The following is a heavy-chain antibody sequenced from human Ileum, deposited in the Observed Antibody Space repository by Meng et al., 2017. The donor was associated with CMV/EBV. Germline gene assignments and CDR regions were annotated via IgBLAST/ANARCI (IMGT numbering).Heavy chain of an antibody. D-gene: IGHD2-21*02. Sequence: CKDSGYTFTKYGINWVRQAPGQGLEWMGWINTNSRNPTYAQGFTGRFVFSLDTSVNTAFLQISSLEAEDTAVYYCARDVVVTSIKLDSWGQGTLVTVSS. J-gene: IGHJ4*02. CDR3: ARDVVVTSIKLDS. CDR1: GYTFTKYG. CDR2: INTNSRNP. V-gene: IGHV7-4-1*02.